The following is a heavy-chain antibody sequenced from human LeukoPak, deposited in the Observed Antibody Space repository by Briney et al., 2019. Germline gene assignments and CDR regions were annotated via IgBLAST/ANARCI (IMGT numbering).Heavy chain of an antibody. CDR2: IYYSGST. D-gene: IGHD3-10*01. V-gene: IGHV4-59*01. CDR3: ARGGYYGSGNDFRFDP. CDR1: GGSISSYY. J-gene: IGHJ5*02. Sequence: SETLSLTCTVSGGSISSYYWSWIRQPPGKGLEGIGYIYYSGSTNYKPSLKSRVTISVDTSKNQFSLKLSSVTAADTAVYYCARGGYYGSGNDFRFDPWGQGTLVTVPS.